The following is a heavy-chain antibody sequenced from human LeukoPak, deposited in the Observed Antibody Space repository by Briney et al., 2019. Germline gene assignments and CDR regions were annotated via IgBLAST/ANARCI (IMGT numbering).Heavy chain of an antibody. CDR1: GFAFRGYA. Sequence: PGGSLRPSCGASGFAFRGYAMRWVRQAPGKGLGWVSLIRWDSTYTHFANSVRGRFTISRDNSENSLYLPMKSLETKDTAFYYCVKDKFCAERAFDIWGQGTLGTVSS. V-gene: IGHV3-43*02. CDR3: VKDKFCAERAFDI. CDR2: IRWDSTYT. J-gene: IGHJ3*02. D-gene: IGHD3-9*01.